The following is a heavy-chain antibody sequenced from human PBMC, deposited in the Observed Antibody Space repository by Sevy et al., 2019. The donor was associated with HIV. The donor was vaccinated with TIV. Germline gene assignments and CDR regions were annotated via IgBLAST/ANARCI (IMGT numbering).Heavy chain of an antibody. CDR2: IYPGDSDT. D-gene: IGHD6-19*01. J-gene: IGHJ4*02. CDR3: ARRDLLAGSDY. CDR1: GYTFTSYW. Sequence: GESLKISCKGSGYTFTSYWIAWVRQMPGKGLEWMGIIYPGDSDTRYSPSFEGQVTISADKSITTAYLQWSSLKASDTAVHYCARRDLLAGSDYWGQGTLVTVSS. V-gene: IGHV5-51*01.